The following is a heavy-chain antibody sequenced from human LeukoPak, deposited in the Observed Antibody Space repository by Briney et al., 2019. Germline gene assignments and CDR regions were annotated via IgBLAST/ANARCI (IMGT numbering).Heavy chain of an antibody. CDR2: ISYDGSNT. D-gene: IGHD6-19*01. CDR1: GFTFSSYG. J-gene: IGHJ4*02. Sequence: GRSLRLSCAASGFTFSSYGMQCVRQAPGKGLEWVAVISYDGSNTYYADSVKGRFTISRDNSKNTLYLQMNSLRVEDTAVYHCAKDLEPYTSGWYGDYWGQGTLVTVSS. V-gene: IGHV3-30*18. CDR3: AKDLEPYTSGWYGDY.